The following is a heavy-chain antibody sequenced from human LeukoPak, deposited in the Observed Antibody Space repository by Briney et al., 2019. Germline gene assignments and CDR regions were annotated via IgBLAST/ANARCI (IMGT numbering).Heavy chain of an antibody. J-gene: IGHJ4*02. V-gene: IGHV3-30*04. CDR3: ARDSWYCSGGSCYSIYYFDY. D-gene: IGHD2-15*01. Sequence: GGSLRLSCAASGFTFGSYAMHWVRQAPGKGLEWVAVISYDGSNKYYADSVKGRFTISRDNSKNTLYLQMNSLRAEDTAVYYCARDSWYCSGGSCYSIYYFDYWGQGTLVTVSS. CDR2: ISYDGSNK. CDR1: GFTFGSYA.